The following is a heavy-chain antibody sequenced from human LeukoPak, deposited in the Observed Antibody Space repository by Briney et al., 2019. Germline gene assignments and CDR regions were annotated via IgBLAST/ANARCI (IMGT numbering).Heavy chain of an antibody. CDR2: ISAYNGNT. D-gene: IGHD1-26*01. CDR3: ARITFASGSYFDI. Sequence: ASVKVSCKASGYTFTSYGISWVRHAPGQGLEWMGWISAYNGNTNYAQKLQGRVTMTTDTSTSTGYMELRSLRSDDTAVYYCARITFASGSYFDIWGQGTMVTVSS. J-gene: IGHJ3*02. V-gene: IGHV1-18*01. CDR1: GYTFTSYG.